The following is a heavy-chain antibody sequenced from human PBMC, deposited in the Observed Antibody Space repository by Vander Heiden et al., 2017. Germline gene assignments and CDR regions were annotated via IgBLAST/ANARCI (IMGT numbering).Heavy chain of an antibody. V-gene: IGHV1-69*01. J-gene: IGHJ6*02. Sequence: QVQLVQSGAEVKKPGSSVKVSCKASGGTFSSYAISWVRQAPGQGLEWMGGIIPIFGTANYAQKFQGRVTITADESTSTAYMELSSLRSEDTAVYYCARVSDSYYYDSSGSYYYYGMDVWGQGTTVTVSS. D-gene: IGHD3-22*01. CDR2: IIPIFGTA. CDR3: ARVSDSYYYDSSGSYYYYGMDV. CDR1: GGTFSSYA.